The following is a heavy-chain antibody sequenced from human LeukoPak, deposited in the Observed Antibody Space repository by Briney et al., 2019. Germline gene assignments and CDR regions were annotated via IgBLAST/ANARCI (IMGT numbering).Heavy chain of an antibody. D-gene: IGHD1-26*01. CDR2: ISSSSSYI. Sequence: PSETLSLTCTVSGYSISSGYYWGWVRQAPGKGLEWVSSISSSSSYIYYADSVKGRFTISRDNAKNSLYLQMNSLRAEDTAVYYCARELAQRVGATRYDAFDIWGQGTMVTVSS. CDR3: ARELAQRVGATRYDAFDI. V-gene: IGHV3-21*01. CDR1: GYSISSGYY. J-gene: IGHJ3*02.